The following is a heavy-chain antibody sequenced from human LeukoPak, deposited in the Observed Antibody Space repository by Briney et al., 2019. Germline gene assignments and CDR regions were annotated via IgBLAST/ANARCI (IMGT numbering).Heavy chain of an antibody. CDR2: ISSSSSTI. J-gene: IGHJ4*02. V-gene: IGHV3-48*01. Sequence: GGSLRLSCAASGFTFSGYSMNWVRQAPGKGLEWVSYISSSSSTIYYADSVKGRFTISRDNAKNSLYLQMNSLRAEDTAVYYCARVLGGSRGFFDYWGQGTLVTVSS. CDR3: ARVLGGSRGFFDY. CDR1: GFTFSGYS. D-gene: IGHD1-26*01.